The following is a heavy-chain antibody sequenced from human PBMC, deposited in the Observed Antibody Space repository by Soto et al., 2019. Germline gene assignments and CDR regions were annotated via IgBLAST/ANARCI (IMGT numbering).Heavy chain of an antibody. CDR2: IKQDGSEK. V-gene: IGHV3-7*01. Sequence: EVQLVESGGGLVQPGGSLRLSCAASGFTFSSYWMSWVRQAPGKGLEWVANIKQDGSEKYYVDSVKGRFTIXRXNAXXXXXXXXXXXXXXXXXXXXXXXXXXXXXGAXDIWGQGTMVTVSS. CDR3: XXXXXXXXGAXDI. CDR1: GFTFSSYW. J-gene: IGHJ3*02.